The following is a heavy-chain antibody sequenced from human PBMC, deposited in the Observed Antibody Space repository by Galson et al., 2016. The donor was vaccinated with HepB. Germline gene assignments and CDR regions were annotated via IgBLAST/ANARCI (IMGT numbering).Heavy chain of an antibody. V-gene: IGHV4-4*02. CDR1: GGSFSRSNW. Sequence: SETLSLTCAVSGGSFSRSNWWSWVRQPPGKGLEWIGEIYHSGSTNYNPSLKSRVTISVDKSKNQFSLKLSSVTAADTAVYFCARVGYYHGSGSYYILGAFDYWGQGTLVTVSS. J-gene: IGHJ4*02. CDR3: ARVGYYHGSGSYYILGAFDY. D-gene: IGHD3-10*01. CDR2: IYHSGST.